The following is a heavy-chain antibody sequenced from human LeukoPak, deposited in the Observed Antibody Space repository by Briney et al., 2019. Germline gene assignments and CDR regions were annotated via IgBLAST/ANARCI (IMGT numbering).Heavy chain of an antibody. CDR3: ARTHGTLTGTGFDY. J-gene: IGHJ4*02. CDR1: GFTFSSYA. D-gene: IGHD1-20*01. Sequence: GGSLRLSCAASGFTFSSYAMSWVRQAPGKGLEWVSLISGSGGSTYYADSVKGRFTISRDNSKNSLFLQMNSLRAEDTAVYYCARTHGTLTGTGFDYWGQGTLVTVSS. CDR2: ISGSGGST. V-gene: IGHV3-23*01.